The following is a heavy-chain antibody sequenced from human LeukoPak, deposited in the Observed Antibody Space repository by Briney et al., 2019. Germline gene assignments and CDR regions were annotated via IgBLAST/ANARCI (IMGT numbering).Heavy chain of an antibody. CDR3: AKTDIAVAHYFDY. V-gene: IGHV3-30*02. CDR2: IRYDGSNK. CDR1: GVTFSSYG. Sequence: PGGSLRLSCAASGVTFSSYGMHWVRQAPGKGLEWVAFIRYDGSNKYYADSVKGRFTISRDNSKNTLYLQMNSLRAEDTAVYYCAKTDIAVAHYFDYWGQGTLVTVSS. D-gene: IGHD6-19*01. J-gene: IGHJ4*02.